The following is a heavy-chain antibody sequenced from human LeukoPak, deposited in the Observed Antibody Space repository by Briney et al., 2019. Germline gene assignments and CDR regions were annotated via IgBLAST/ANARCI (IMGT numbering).Heavy chain of an antibody. CDR1: GGSISISNW. D-gene: IGHD5-18*01. J-gene: IGHJ4*02. CDR2: IYHGGST. Sequence: SETLSLTCTVSGGSISISNWWSWVRQPPGKGLEWIGEIYHGGSTNYNPSLKSRVTISVDKSKNQFSLKLSSVTAADTAVYYCARGESGYTYGLDYWGQGTLVTVSS. CDR3: ARGESGYTYGLDY. V-gene: IGHV4-4*02.